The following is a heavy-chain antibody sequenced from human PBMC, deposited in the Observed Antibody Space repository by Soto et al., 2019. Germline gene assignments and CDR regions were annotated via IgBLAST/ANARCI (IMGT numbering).Heavy chain of an antibody. CDR2: VSNSGTST. CDR3: VKDLAASGWFDP. J-gene: IGHJ5*02. Sequence: QLLESGGGLAQPGESLTPSCAASGFMFSGYAMSWVRQAPGKGLEWVSAVSNSGTSTSYADSVKGRFTISRDNSKNTLHLQMSGLGAEDTALYYCVKDLAASGWFDPWGQGTLVIVSS. V-gene: IGHV3-23*01. D-gene: IGHD2-15*01. CDR1: GFMFSGYA.